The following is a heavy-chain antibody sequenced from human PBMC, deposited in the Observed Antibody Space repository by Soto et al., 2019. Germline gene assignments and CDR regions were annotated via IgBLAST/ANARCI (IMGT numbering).Heavy chain of an antibody. CDR3: ARGWYSSGWYSDANFDY. J-gene: IGHJ4*02. CDR2: INHSGRT. D-gene: IGHD6-19*01. CDR1: GGSFSGYY. Sequence: QVQLQQWGAGLLKPSETLSLTCAVYGGSFSGYYWSWIRQPPGKGLEWIGEINHSGRTNYNPSLKSRVTISVDTSKNQFSLKLSSVTGADTAVYYCARGWYSSGWYSDANFDYWGQGTLVTVAS. V-gene: IGHV4-34*01.